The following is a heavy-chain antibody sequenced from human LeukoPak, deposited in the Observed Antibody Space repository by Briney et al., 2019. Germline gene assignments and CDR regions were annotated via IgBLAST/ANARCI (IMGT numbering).Heavy chain of an antibody. CDR3: ASYMVRESFDY. D-gene: IGHD3-10*01. V-gene: IGHV3-23*01. Sequence: GGSLRLSCAASGFTFSSYAMSWVRQAPGKGLEGVSAISGSGGSTYYADSVKGRFTISRDNSKNTLYLQMNSLRAEDTAVYYCASYMVRESFDYWGQGTLVTVSS. CDR1: GFTFSSYA. J-gene: IGHJ4*02. CDR2: ISGSGGST.